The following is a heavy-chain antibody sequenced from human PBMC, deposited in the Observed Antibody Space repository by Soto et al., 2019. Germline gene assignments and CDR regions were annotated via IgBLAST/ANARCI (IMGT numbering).Heavy chain of an antibody. V-gene: IGHV3-30-3*01. Sequence: PGGSLRLSCAASGFTFSSYAMHWVRQAPGKGLEWVAVISYDGSNKYYADSVKGRFTISRDNSKNTLYLQMNSLRAEDTAVYYCARVRAQYIYYYYGMDVWGQGTTVTVSS. CDR1: GFTFSSYA. D-gene: IGHD4-4*01. CDR3: ARVRAQYIYYYYGMDV. CDR2: ISYDGSNK. J-gene: IGHJ6*02.